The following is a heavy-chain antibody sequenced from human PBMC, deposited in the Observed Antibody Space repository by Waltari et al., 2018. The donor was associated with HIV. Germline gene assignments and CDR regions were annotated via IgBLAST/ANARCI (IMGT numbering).Heavy chain of an antibody. J-gene: IGHJ4*02. CDR3: TTIFGRDY. CDR1: GVPFSGSA. Sequence: EVQLVESGGGLVQPGGSLNLPCAAAGVPFSGSATHWVRQAAGKGLEWVGRIRSKANSYATAYAASVKGRFTISRDDSKNTAYLQMNSLKTEDTAVYYCTTIFGRDYWGQGTLVTVSS. V-gene: IGHV3-73*02. D-gene: IGHD3-3*01. CDR2: IRSKANSYAT.